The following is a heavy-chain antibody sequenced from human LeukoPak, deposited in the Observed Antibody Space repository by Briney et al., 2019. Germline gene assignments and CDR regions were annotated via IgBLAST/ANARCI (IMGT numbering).Heavy chain of an antibody. V-gene: IGHV3-7*01. CDR1: RFSISGYW. Sequence: GGSLRLSCAAARFSISGYWMNWVRQAPGKGLEWVANIMKDGTEKYYVDSVRGRFTISRDNAKNSLYLQVNSLRAEDTAVYYCARDPSRGYTYGYGDLWGQGTLVTVSS. D-gene: IGHD5-18*01. J-gene: IGHJ4*02. CDR2: IMKDGTEK. CDR3: ARDPSRGYTYGYGDL.